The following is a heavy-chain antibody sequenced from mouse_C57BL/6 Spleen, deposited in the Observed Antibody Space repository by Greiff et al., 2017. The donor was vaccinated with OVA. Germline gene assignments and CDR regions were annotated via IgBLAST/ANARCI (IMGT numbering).Heavy chain of an antibody. CDR1: GYAFSSSW. CDR3: ASYDYYYAMDY. D-gene: IGHD2-4*01. Sequence: LVESGPELVKPGASVKISCKASGYAFSSSWMNWVKQRPGKGLEWIGRIYPGDGDTNYNGKFKGKATLTADKSSSTAYMQLSSLTSEDSAVYFCASYDYYYAMDYWGQGTSVTVSS. V-gene: IGHV1-82*01. J-gene: IGHJ4*01. CDR2: IYPGDGDT.